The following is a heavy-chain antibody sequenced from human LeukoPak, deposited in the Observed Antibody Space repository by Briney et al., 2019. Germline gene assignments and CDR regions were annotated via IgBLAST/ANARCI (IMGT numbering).Heavy chain of an antibody. Sequence: PGGSLRLSCAASGFTFSNAWMSWVRQAPGKGLEWVGRIKSKVDGETREYAAPVKGRFTISRDDSKNMLYLQMNSLKTEDTGIYYCISDIPPPRGYDYPFDYWGQGTLVTVSS. CDR2: IKSKVDGETR. CDR3: ISDIPPPRGYDYPFDY. CDR1: GFTFSNAW. V-gene: IGHV3-15*01. D-gene: IGHD5-12*01. J-gene: IGHJ4*02.